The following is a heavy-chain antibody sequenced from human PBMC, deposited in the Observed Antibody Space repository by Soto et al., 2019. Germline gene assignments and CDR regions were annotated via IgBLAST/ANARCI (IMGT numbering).Heavy chain of an antibody. CDR1: GYTFTSYG. J-gene: IGHJ6*02. CDR3: ARDGWANDYSNYVSYYYYGMDV. D-gene: IGHD4-4*01. CDR2: ISAYNGNT. V-gene: IGHV1-18*01. Sequence: QVQLVQSGAEVKKPGASVKVSCKASGYTFTSYGISWVRQAPGQGLEWMGWISAYNGNTNYAQKLQGRVTMTTDTTTSTAYMELRSRRSDDTAVYYCARDGWANDYSNYVSYYYYGMDVWGQGTTVTVSS.